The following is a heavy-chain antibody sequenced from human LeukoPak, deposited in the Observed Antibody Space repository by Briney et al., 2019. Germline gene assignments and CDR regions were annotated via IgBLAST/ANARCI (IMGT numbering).Heavy chain of an antibody. Sequence: SETLSLTCAVYGGSFSGYYWSWIRQPPGKGLEWIGEINHSGSTNYNPSLKSRVTISVDTSKNQFSLKLSSVTAADTAVYYCARDRSGYDAYGMDVWGQGTTVTVSS. CDR3: ARDRSGYDAYGMDV. CDR1: GGSFSGYY. V-gene: IGHV4-34*01. CDR2: INHSGST. D-gene: IGHD5-12*01. J-gene: IGHJ6*02.